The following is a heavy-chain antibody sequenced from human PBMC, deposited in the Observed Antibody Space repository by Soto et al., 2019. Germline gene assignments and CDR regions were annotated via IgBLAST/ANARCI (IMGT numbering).Heavy chain of an antibody. Sequence: VAVIWYDGSYKYYVDSVKGRFTISRDNSKNTLYLQMDSLRVEDTAMYYCARDNSGSYSGGSCYWGQGTLVTVSS. J-gene: IGHJ4*02. D-gene: IGHD1-26*01. CDR2: IWYDGSYK. CDR3: ARDNSGSYSGGSCY. V-gene: IGHV3-33*01.